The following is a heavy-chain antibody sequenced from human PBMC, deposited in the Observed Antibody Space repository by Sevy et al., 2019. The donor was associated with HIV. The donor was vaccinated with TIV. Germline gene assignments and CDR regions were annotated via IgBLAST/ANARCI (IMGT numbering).Heavy chain of an antibody. Sequence: ASVKVSCKASGYTFTGYYMHWVRQAPGQGLEWMGRINPNSGGTNYAQKFQGRVTMTRDTSISTAYMELGRLRSDDTAVYYCAREGGSSWYDYYYYGMDVWGQGTTVTVSS. V-gene: IGHV1-2*06. CDR3: AREGGSSWYDYYYYGMDV. CDR1: GYTFTGYY. D-gene: IGHD6-13*01. J-gene: IGHJ6*02. CDR2: INPNSGGT.